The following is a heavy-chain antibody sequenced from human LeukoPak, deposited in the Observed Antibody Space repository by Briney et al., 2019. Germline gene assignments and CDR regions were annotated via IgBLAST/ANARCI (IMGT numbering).Heavy chain of an antibody. D-gene: IGHD3-3*01. CDR3: AKERFTIFGVVKGNYFEY. CDR2: ISYDGSNK. CDR1: GFTFRSYG. V-gene: IGHV3-30*18. J-gene: IGHJ4*02. Sequence: GRSLRLSCAASGFTFRSYGMHWVRQAPGKGLEWVAVISYDGSNKYYADSVKGRFTISRDNSKNTLYLQMNSLRAEDTAVYYCAKERFTIFGVVKGNYFEYWGQGTLVTASS.